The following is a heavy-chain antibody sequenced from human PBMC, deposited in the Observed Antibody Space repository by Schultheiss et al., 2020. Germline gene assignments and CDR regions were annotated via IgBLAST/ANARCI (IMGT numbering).Heavy chain of an antibody. CDR3: ARPDSGSLDY. D-gene: IGHD1-26*01. J-gene: IGHJ4*02. CDR1: GGSFSGYY. V-gene: IGHV4-59*12. CDR2: IYYSGST. Sequence: SETLSLTCAVYGGSFSGYYWSWIRQPPGKGLEWIGYIYYSGSTYYNPSLKSRVTISVDTSKNQFSLKLSSVTAEDTAVYYCARPDSGSLDYWGQGTLVTVSS.